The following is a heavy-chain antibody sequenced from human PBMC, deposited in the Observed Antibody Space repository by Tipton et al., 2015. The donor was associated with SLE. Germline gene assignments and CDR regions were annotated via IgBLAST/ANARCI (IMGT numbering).Heavy chain of an antibody. Sequence: TLSLTCTVSGGSISSSSYYWGWIRQPPGKGLEWIAIISHTESTYYNQSLKSRVTISIDTSKNRFSLMLSSVTAADTAVYYCAREGAEKVRTSYYYYMDVWGKGTTVTISS. J-gene: IGHJ6*03. CDR2: ISHTEST. CDR1: GGSISSSSYY. V-gene: IGHV4-39*07. D-gene: IGHD3-10*01. CDR3: AREGAEKVRTSYYYYMDV.